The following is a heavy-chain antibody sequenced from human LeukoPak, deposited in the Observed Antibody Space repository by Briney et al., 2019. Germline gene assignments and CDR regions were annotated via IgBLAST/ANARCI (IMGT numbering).Heavy chain of an antibody. V-gene: IGHV3-21*01. CDR2: ISDSSTYI. Sequence: GGSLRLSCAASGFTFSSYWMSWVRQAPGKGLEWVSSISDSSTYIYYTDSVKGRFTISRDNAKNSLYLQMNSLRADDAAVYYCAREPTSMGSDYWGQGTLATVSS. CDR3: AREPTSMGSDY. J-gene: IGHJ4*02. CDR1: GFTFSSYW. D-gene: IGHD5-18*01.